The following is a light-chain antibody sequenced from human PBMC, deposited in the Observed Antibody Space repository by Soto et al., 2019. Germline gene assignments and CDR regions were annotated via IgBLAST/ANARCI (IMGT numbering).Light chain of an antibody. Sequence: QSALTQPASVSGSPGQSITISCAGTSSDIGAYNYVSWYQQHPGKAPKLMIYDVSNRPSGVSNRFSGSKSGNTASLTISGPQAEDEGDYYCSSYTTGSSLLYVFGTGTKVTVL. V-gene: IGLV2-14*01. J-gene: IGLJ1*01. CDR3: SSYTTGSSLLYV. CDR2: DVS. CDR1: SSDIGAYNY.